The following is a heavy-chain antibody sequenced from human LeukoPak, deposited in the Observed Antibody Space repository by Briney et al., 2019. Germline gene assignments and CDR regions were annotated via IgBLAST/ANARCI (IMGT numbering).Heavy chain of an antibody. CDR2: ISYDGSNN. CDR1: GFTFSNYA. V-gene: IGHV3-30*04. D-gene: IGHD1-26*01. CDR3: ARDRYSGSYIYFFDY. J-gene: IGHJ4*02. Sequence: GGSLRLSSAASGFTFSNYAVHWVRQAPGKGLEWVAVISYDGSNNYYADSVKGRFTISRDNSKNTLYVQMNSLRAEDTAVYYCARDRYSGSYIYFFDYWGPGTLVTVSS.